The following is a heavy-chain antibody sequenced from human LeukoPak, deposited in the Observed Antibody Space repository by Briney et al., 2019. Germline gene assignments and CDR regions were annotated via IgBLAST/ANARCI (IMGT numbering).Heavy chain of an antibody. D-gene: IGHD4-17*01. Sequence: GGSLRLSCAASGFTFSDYSMNWVRQAPGKGLEWVSSISSGSTYIYYADSVKGRFTISRDNAKNSLYLQMNSLRVEDTAVYYCVRGRYGDFEIDYWGQGTLVTVSS. CDR2: ISSGSTYI. J-gene: IGHJ4*02. V-gene: IGHV3-21*01. CDR3: VRGRYGDFEIDY. CDR1: GFTFSDYS.